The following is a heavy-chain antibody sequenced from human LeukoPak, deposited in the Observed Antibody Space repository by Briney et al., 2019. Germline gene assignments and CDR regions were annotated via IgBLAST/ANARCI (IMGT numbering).Heavy chain of an antibody. CDR2: IYYSGST. V-gene: IGHV4-39*07. D-gene: IGHD7-27*01. Sequence: SETLSLTCTVSGGSISSSSYYWGWIRQPPGKGLEWIGSIYYSGSTYYNPSLKSRVTISVDTSKNQFSVKLSSVTAADTSVYYCARLNNWGSEYYFDYWGQGTLVTVSS. CDR3: ARLNNWGSEYYFDY. CDR1: GGSISSSSYY. J-gene: IGHJ4*02.